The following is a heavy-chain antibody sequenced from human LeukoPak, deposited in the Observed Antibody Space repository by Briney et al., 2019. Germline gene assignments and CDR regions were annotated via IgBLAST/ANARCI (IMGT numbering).Heavy chain of an antibody. CDR1: GFTFSSYA. CDR2: ISYDGSNK. CDR3: AKVPLIAAPKHFDY. V-gene: IGHV3-30*04. Sequence: GGSLRLSCAASGFTFSSYAMHWVRQAPGKGLEWVAVISYDGSNKYYADSVKGRFTISRDNSKNTLYLQMNRLRAEDTAVYYCAKVPLIAAPKHFDYWGQGTLVTVSS. J-gene: IGHJ4*02. D-gene: IGHD6-13*01.